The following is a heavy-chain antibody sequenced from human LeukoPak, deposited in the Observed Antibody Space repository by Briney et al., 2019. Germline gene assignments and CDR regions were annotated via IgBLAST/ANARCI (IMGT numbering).Heavy chain of an antibody. CDR2: ISYDGSNK. D-gene: IGHD6-19*01. V-gene: IGHV3-30-3*01. CDR1: GFTFSSYA. J-gene: IGHJ4*02. CDR3: ARDPSGLGSSGWYVY. Sequence: GRSXRLSCAASGFTFSSYAMHWVRQAPGKXLEWVAVISYDGSNKYYADSVKGRFTTSRDNSKNTLYLQMNSLRAEDTAVYYCARDPSGLGSSGWYVYWGQGTLVTVSS.